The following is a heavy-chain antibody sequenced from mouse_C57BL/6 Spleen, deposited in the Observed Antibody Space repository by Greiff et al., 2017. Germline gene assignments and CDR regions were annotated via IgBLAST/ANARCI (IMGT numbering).Heavy chain of an antibody. V-gene: IGHV1-5*01. Sequence: EVQLQQSGTVLARPGASVKMSCKTSGYTFPSYWMHWVKQRPGQGLEWIGAIYPGNSDTSYNQKFKGKAKLTAVTSASTAYMELSSLTNEDSAVYYCTRDYYGSSYDLDYWGQGTTLTVSS. J-gene: IGHJ2*01. CDR3: TRDYYGSSYDLDY. CDR2: IYPGNSDT. D-gene: IGHD1-1*01. CDR1: GYTFPSYW.